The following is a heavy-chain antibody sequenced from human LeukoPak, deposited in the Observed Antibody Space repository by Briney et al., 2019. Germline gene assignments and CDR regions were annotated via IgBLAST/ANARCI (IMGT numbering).Heavy chain of an antibody. J-gene: IGHJ2*01. D-gene: IGHD5-24*01. CDR3: ARGRRDPL. CDR2: INHSGST. CDR1: GGSISSGDYY. Sequence: SETLSLTCTVSGGSISSGDYYWSWIRQPPGKGLEWIGEINHSGSTNYNPSLKSRVTISVDTSKNQFSLKLSSVTAADTAVYYCARGRRDPLWGRGTLVTVSS. V-gene: IGHV4-39*07.